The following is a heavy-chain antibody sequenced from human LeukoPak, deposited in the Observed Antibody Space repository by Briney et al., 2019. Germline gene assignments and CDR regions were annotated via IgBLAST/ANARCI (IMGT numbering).Heavy chain of an antibody. CDR1: GFTVSSNY. CDR2: IYGGGST. CDR3: ARAEVIAIFDY. D-gene: IGHD2-21*01. J-gene: IGHJ4*02. V-gene: IGHV3-66*02. Sequence: PGGSLRLSCAASGFTVSSNYMSWVRQAPGKGLEWVSVIYGGGSTYYADPVKGRFTISRDNSKNTLYLQMNSLRAEDTAVYYCARAEVIAIFDYWGQGTLVTVSS.